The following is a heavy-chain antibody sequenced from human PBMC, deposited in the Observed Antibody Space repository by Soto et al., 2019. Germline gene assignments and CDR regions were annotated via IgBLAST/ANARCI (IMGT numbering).Heavy chain of an antibody. CDR2: ISSNGGST. D-gene: IGHD4-4*01. Sequence: EVQLVESGGGLVQPGGSLRLSCAASGFTFSSYAMHWVCQAPGKGLEYVSAISSNGGSTYYANSLKGRFTISRDNSKNTLYLQMGSLRAEDMAVYYCARGLRRKDTVTTDYYYYYMDVWGKGTTVTVSS. CDR1: GFTFSSYA. J-gene: IGHJ6*03. CDR3: ARGLRRKDTVTTDYYYYYMDV. V-gene: IGHV3-64*01.